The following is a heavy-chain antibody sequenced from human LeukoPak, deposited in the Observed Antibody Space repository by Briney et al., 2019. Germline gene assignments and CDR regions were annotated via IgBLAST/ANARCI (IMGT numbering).Heavy chain of an antibody. CDR2: ISSSSSTI. V-gene: IGHV3-48*01. Sequence: GGSLRLSCAASGFTFSSYSMNWVRQAPGKGLEWVSYISSSSSTIYYADSVKGRFTISRDNAKNSLYLQMNSLRAEDTALYYCAKAVPKIDAFDIWGQGTMVTVSS. CDR3: AKAVPKIDAFDI. J-gene: IGHJ3*02. CDR1: GFTFSSYS.